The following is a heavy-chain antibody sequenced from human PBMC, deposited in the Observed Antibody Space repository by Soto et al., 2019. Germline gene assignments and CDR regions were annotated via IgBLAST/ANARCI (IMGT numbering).Heavy chain of an antibody. Sequence: QVQLQESGPGLVKPSQTLSLTCTVSGGSISSGGYYWSWIRQHPGKGLEWIGYIYYSGSTYYNPSLKSRVTISVYTSKNQLSLKLSSVTAADTAVYYCASLNSSRTPAFDYWGQGTLVTVSS. J-gene: IGHJ4*02. V-gene: IGHV4-31*03. CDR3: ASLNSSRTPAFDY. CDR1: GGSISSGGYY. D-gene: IGHD6-13*01. CDR2: IYYSGST.